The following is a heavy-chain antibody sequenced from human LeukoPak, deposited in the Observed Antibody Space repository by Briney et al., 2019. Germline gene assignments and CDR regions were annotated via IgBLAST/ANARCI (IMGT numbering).Heavy chain of an antibody. CDR3: ARRNILTEGEAFDI. J-gene: IGHJ3*02. CDR1: GGSLSSYY. CDR2: IYNSRST. D-gene: IGHD3-9*01. Sequence: SETLSLTCSVSGGSLSSYYWTWIRQPPGKGLEWTGFIYNSRSTNYNPSLRSRVTISVDTSNNHFSLLLNSVTAADTAVYYCARRNILTEGEAFDIWGQGTMVTVSS. V-gene: IGHV4-59*08.